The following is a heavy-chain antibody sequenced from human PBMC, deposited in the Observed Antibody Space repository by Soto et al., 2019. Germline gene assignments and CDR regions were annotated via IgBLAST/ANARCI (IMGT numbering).Heavy chain of an antibody. CDR1: GGTFSSYA. J-gene: IGHJ6*02. Sequence: QVQLVQSGAEVKKPGSSVKVSCKASGGTFSSYAISWVRQAPGQGLEWMGGITPIFGTANYAQKFQGRVTITADESTSTAYMELSSLRSEDTAVYYCARDQWGRDGYNYVGMDVWGQGTTVTVSS. CDR3: ARDQWGRDGYNYVGMDV. V-gene: IGHV1-69*12. CDR2: ITPIFGTA. D-gene: IGHD5-12*01.